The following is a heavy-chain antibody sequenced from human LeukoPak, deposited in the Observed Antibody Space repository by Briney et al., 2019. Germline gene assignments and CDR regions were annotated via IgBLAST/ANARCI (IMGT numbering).Heavy chain of an antibody. CDR2: IKQDETPR. D-gene: IGHD4-17*01. CDR3: ARGPSYGDYVDYLDY. V-gene: IGHV3-7*01. J-gene: IGHJ4*02. CDR1: GFTFSKHW. Sequence: GGSLRLSCEASGFTFSKHWMNWVRRAPGKGLERVASIKQDETPRYNVDSVKGRFTISRDNAKNSLYLQLNSLRADDTSVYYCARGPSYGDYVDYLDYWGRGTLVTVSS.